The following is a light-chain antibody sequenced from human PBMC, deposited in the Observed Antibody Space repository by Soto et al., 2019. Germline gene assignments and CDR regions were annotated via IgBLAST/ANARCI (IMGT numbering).Light chain of an antibody. V-gene: IGLV3-1*01. Sequence: SYELTQPPSVSVSPGQTASITCSGDKLGDKYACWYQQKPGQSPVLVIYQDSKRPSGIPERFSGSNSGNTATLTISGTQAIGGGDYYCQAWDSSTVVFGGGTKLTVL. CDR1: KLGDKY. CDR2: QDS. J-gene: IGLJ2*01. CDR3: QAWDSSTVV.